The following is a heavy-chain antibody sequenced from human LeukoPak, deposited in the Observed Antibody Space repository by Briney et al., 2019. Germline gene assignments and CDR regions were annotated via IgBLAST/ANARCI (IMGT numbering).Heavy chain of an antibody. J-gene: IGHJ6*02. V-gene: IGHV1-46*01. D-gene: IGHD3-3*01. Sequence: ASVKVSCKASGYTFTSYYMHWVRQAPGQGLEWMGIINPSGGSTSYAQKFQGRVTMTRDTSTSTVYMELSSLRSEDTAVYYCARGGATYDFSLYGMDVWGQGTTATVSS. CDR2: INPSGGST. CDR1: GYTFTSYY. CDR3: ARGGATYDFSLYGMDV.